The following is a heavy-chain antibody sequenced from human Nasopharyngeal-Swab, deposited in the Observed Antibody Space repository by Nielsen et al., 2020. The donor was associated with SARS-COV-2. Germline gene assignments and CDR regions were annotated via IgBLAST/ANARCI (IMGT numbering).Heavy chain of an antibody. D-gene: IGHD3-3*01. CDR3: ARDTYYDFWSGYYRLTYGAFDI. Sequence: GESLKISCAASGFTFSSYGMHWVRQDPGKGLEWVAVIWYAGSNKYYADSVKGRFTISRDNSKNTLYLQMNSLRSEDTAVYYCARDTYYDFWSGYYRLTYGAFDIWGQGTMVTVSS. J-gene: IGHJ3*02. CDR1: GFTFSSYG. V-gene: IGHV3-33*01. CDR2: IWYAGSNK.